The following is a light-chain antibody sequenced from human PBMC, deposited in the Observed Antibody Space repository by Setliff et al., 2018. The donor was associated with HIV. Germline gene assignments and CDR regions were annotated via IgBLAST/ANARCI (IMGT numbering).Light chain of an antibody. CDR1: SSDVGGYNS. J-gene: IGLJ1*01. V-gene: IGLV2-14*01. CDR3: SSYATTGTV. CDR2: EVT. Sequence: ALTQPASVSGSPGQSITISCTGTSSDVGGYNSVSWYQQHPGKAPKLMIYEVTNRPSGVSNRFSGSKSGNTASLTVSGLQAEDEADYYCSSYATTGTVFGPGTKVTVL.